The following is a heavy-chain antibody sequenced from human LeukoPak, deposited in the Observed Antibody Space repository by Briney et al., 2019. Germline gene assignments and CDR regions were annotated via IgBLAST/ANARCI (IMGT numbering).Heavy chain of an antibody. CDR2: MSDNGDTT. V-gene: IGHV3-64*01. CDR3: ARDGKAKNDY. D-gene: IGHD1-26*01. Sequence: GGSLRLSCAASGFTFSSYAMQWVRQAPDKRLEYVSGMSDNGDTTYYANSARGRFTTSRDNSRNTLYLQMGSLRPEDTGVYYCARDGKAKNDYWGQGTLVTVST. CDR1: GFTFSSYA. J-gene: IGHJ4*02.